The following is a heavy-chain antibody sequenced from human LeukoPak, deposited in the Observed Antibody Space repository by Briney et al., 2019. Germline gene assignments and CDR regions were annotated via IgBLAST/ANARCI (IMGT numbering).Heavy chain of an antibody. J-gene: IGHJ4*02. V-gene: IGHV1-69*06. Sequence: SVKVSCKASGGTFSIYAISWVRQAPGQGLEWMGGIIPIFGTANYAQKFQGRVTITADKSTSTAYMELSSLRSEDTAVYYCARASSDIVATTYDYWGQGTLVTVSS. D-gene: IGHD5-12*01. CDR3: ARASSDIVATTYDY. CDR2: IIPIFGTA. CDR1: GGTFSIYA.